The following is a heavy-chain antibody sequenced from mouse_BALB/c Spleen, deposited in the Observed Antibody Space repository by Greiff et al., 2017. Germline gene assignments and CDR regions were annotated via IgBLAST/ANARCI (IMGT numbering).Heavy chain of an antibody. J-gene: IGHJ4*01. CDR3: VREGYYYGSSLYAMDY. D-gene: IGHD1-1*01. CDR1: GFSLTSYD. V-gene: IGHV2-9-2*01. CDR2: IWTGGGT. Sequence: VQLQQSGPGLVAPSQSLSITCTVSGFSLTSYDISWIRQPPGKGLEWLGVIWTGGGTNYNSAFMSRLSISKDNSKSQVFLKMNSLQTDDTAIYYCVREGYYYGSSLYAMDYWGQGTSVTVSS.